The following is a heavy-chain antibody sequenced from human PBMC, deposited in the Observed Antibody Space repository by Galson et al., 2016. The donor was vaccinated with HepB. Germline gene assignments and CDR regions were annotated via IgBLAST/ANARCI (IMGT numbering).Heavy chain of an antibody. CDR3: AKGLGPTEYYFDY. V-gene: IGHV3-23*01. Sequence: SLRLSCAASGFTFSIYAMNWVRQAPGKGLEWVSIISSSGGSAYYADSVKGRFTISRDNSKNTLFLQMNSLRAGDTAVYYCAKGLGPTEYYFDYWGQGTLVTVSS. CDR2: ISSSGGSA. D-gene: IGHD1-26*01. J-gene: IGHJ4*02. CDR1: GFTFSIYA.